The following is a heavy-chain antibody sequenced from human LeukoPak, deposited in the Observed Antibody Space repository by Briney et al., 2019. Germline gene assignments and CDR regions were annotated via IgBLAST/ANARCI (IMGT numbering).Heavy chain of an antibody. CDR2: IYYSGST. Sequence: SETLSLTCAVYGGSFSGYYWSWIRQHPGKGLEWIGYIYYSGSTYYNPSLKSRVTISVDTSKNQFSLKLSSVTAADTAVYYCATMRPNYYYGMDVWGQGTTVTVSS. CDR1: GGSFSGYY. CDR3: ATMRPNYYYGMDV. J-gene: IGHJ6*02. V-gene: IGHV4-31*11.